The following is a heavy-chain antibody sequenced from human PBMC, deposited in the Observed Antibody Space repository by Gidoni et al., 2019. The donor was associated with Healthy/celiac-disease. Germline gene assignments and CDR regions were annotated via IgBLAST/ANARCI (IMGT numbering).Heavy chain of an antibody. CDR3: ARGRRLGNYYYYGMDV. Sequence: QVQLQQSGAGLLKPWEALSHTCAADGGSFSAYYWTWIRQPPGKGLEWIGEVIHSGSANNNPSLKSRVTKSVNTSKNQFSLKLSSVTAADTAVYYCARGRRLGNYYYYGMDVWGQGTTVTVSS. D-gene: IGHD3-16*01. CDR1: GGSFSAYY. V-gene: IGHV4-34*01. J-gene: IGHJ6*02. CDR2: VIHSGSA.